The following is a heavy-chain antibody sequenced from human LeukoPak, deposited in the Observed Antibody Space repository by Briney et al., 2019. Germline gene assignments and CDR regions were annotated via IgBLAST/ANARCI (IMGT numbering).Heavy chain of an antibody. CDR3: AKASGVDWFLPDAPFDI. CDR1: GFTFDDYA. CDR2: ISWNSGSI. Sequence: GGSLRLSCAASGFTFDDYAMHWVRQAPGKGLEWVSGISWNSGSIGYADSVKGRFTISRDNAKNSLYLQMNSLRAEDTALYYCAKASGVDWFLPDAPFDIWGHGTMVTVSS. J-gene: IGHJ3*02. D-gene: IGHD3-9*01. V-gene: IGHV3-9*01.